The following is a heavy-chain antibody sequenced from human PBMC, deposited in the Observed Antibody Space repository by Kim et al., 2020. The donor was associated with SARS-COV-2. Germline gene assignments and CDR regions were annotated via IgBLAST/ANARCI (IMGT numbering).Heavy chain of an antibody. Sequence: GGSLRLSCSVFGFSFSHYAMYWVRQAPGKGLEYVSAISTDGRETFYTDSVTGRFTISRDNSKNTLYLQMTSLRPEDTALYYCVKTSITLPRHFDYWGQGT. CDR1: GFSFSHYA. D-gene: IGHD3-3*02. J-gene: IGHJ4*02. CDR3: VKTSITLPRHFDY. V-gene: IGHV3-64D*09. CDR2: ISTDGRET.